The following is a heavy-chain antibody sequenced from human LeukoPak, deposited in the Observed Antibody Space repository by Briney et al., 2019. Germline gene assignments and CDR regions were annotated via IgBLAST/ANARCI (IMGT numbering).Heavy chain of an antibody. Sequence: PSETLSLTCTVSGGSISSYYWSWIRQPPGKGLEWIGYIYYSGSTNYNPSLKSRVTISVDTSKNQFSLKLSSVTAADTAVYYCARYSSTDWYFVLWGRGTLVTVSS. CDR3: ARYSSTDWYFVL. CDR1: GGSISSYY. D-gene: IGHD4-17*01. J-gene: IGHJ2*01. V-gene: IGHV4-59*08. CDR2: IYYSGST.